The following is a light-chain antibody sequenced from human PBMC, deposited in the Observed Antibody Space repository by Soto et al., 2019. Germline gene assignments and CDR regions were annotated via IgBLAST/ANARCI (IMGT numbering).Light chain of an antibody. CDR3: QQYGSSPPIT. J-gene: IGKJ5*01. CDR1: QSVSSGY. CDR2: GAS. Sequence: ENVLTQSPGTLSLSPGEKATLSCRGSQSVSSGYLAWYQQKPGQAPRLLIYGASSRATGIPDRLSGSGSGTDFTLTISRLEPEDFTVYYCQQYGSSPPITFGQGTRLEIK. V-gene: IGKV3-20*01.